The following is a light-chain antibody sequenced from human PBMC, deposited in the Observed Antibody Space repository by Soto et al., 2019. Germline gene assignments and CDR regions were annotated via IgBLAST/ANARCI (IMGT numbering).Light chain of an antibody. Sequence: QSVLTQPPSVSAAPGQKVTISCSGSRSNIGNNYVSWYQHLPGTAPKLLIYDNDKRPSGIPDRFSGVKSGSSATLGITGLQTGDEADYYCGTWDSDVIVVVFGGGTQLTVL. CDR2: DND. CDR3: GTWDSDVIVVV. J-gene: IGLJ2*01. V-gene: IGLV1-51*01. CDR1: RSNIGNNY.